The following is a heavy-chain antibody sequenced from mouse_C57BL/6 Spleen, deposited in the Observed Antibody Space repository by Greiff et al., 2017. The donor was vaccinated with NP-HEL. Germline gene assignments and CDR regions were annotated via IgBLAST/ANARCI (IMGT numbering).Heavy chain of an antibody. CDR3: ARDGRYEYRFAY. D-gene: IGHD5-1*01. J-gene: IGHJ3*01. CDR2: ISYSGST. CDR1: GYSITSGYD. Sequence: VQLKESGPGMVKPSQSLSLTCTVTGYSITSGYDWHWIRHFPGNKLEWMGYISYSGSTNYNPSLKSRISITHDTSKNHFFLKLNSVTTEDTATYYCARDGRYEYRFAYWGQGTLVTVSA. V-gene: IGHV3-1*01.